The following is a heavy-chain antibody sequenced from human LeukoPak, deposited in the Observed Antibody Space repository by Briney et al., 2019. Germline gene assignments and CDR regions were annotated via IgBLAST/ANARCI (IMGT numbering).Heavy chain of an antibody. CDR1: VGIFISYA. CDR3: ASAMVAVDAFDI. CDR2: IIPIFGTA. D-gene: IGHD2-8*01. V-gene: IGHV1-69*05. Sequence: ASVKVSCKASVGIFISYAISWVRQAPGQGLEWMGGIIPIFGTANYAQKFQGRVTITTDESTSTAYMELSSLRSEDTAVYYCASAMVAVDAFDIWGQGTMVTVSS. J-gene: IGHJ3*02.